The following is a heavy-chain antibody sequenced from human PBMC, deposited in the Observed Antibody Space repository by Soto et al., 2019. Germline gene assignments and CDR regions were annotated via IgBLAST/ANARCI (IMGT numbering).Heavy chain of an antibody. CDR1: GYIFTSYG. CDR2: ISAFKGYT. V-gene: IGHV1-18*01. Sequence: QAQLVQSGPEVKKPGASVKLSCKASGYIFTSYGIGWVRQAPGQGLEWMGWISAFKGYTKYPQRLQGRVTMTTDTPTSTAYVELRSLRSDDTAVYYCARVDDYYDSSGHYFTFFNYGGQGSLVTVSS. J-gene: IGHJ4*02. D-gene: IGHD3-22*01. CDR3: ARVDDYYDSSGHYFTFFNY.